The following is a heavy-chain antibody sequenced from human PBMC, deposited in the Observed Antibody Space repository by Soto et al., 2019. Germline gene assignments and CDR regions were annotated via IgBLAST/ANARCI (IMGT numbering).Heavy chain of an antibody. CDR3: ARRIAAAGTSWFDP. V-gene: IGHV4-34*09. CDR1: GGSFSGYY. D-gene: IGHD6-13*01. CDR2: IYYSGST. Sequence: SETLSLTCAVYGGSFSGYYWSWIRQPPGKGLEWIGYIYYSGSTYYNPSLKSRVTISVDTSKNQFSLKLSSVTAADTAVYYCARRIAAAGTSWFDPWGQGTLVTVSS. J-gene: IGHJ5*02.